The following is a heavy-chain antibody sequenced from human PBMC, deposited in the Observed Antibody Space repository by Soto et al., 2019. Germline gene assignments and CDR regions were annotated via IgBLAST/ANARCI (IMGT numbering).Heavy chain of an antibody. Sequence: SETLSLTCTVSAASLSKYYWTWIRQPPGKGLEWIGYIYSNGNTNYNPSLKRRVTISVDTSKKQMSLNLTTVTDADTAVYFCASVTFGGVVLAHWGQGTLVTVSS. J-gene: IGHJ4*02. CDR1: AASLSKYY. D-gene: IGHD3-16*01. V-gene: IGHV4-59*13. CDR2: IYSNGNT. CDR3: ASVTFGGVVLAH.